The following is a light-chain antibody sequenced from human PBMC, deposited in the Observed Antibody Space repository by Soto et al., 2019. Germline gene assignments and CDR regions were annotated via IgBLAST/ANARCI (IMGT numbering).Light chain of an antibody. V-gene: IGKV2-28*01. CDR3: VQALQTTLS. J-gene: IGKJ4*01. CDR2: LGS. CDR1: QSLLHRNGYNY. Sequence: DIVLTQSPLSLPVTPGEPASISCRSSQSLLHRNGYNYLDWYLQKPGQSPQLLIYLGSNRASGDPDRFSGSGSGTEFTLKISRVEAEDVGIYYIVQALQTTLSFGGGTKVELK.